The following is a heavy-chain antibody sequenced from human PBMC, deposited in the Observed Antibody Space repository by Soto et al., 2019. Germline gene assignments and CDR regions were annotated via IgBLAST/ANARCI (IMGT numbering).Heavy chain of an antibody. D-gene: IGHD6-19*01. J-gene: IGHJ5*02. CDR3: AKGGQWLVTNNWFDP. Sequence: PGGSLRLSCAASGFTFSSYAMSWVRQAPGKGLKWVSAISGSGGSTYYADSVKGRFTISRDNSKNTLYLQMNSLRADDTAVYYCAKGGQWLVTNNWFDPWGQGTLVTVSS. V-gene: IGHV3-23*01. CDR1: GFTFSSYA. CDR2: ISGSGGST.